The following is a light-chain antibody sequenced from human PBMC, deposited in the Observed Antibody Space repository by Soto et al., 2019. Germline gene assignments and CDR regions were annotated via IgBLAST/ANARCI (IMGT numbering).Light chain of an antibody. CDR2: DAS. Sequence: EIVLTQSPATLSLSPGERATLSCRASQSVGSYLAWYQQKPGQAPRLVIYDASTRATGIPARFSGSGSGTDFTLTISSLEPDDFAVYYCQHRSNWPPDFGPGTKVDFK. CDR1: QSVGSY. J-gene: IGKJ3*01. V-gene: IGKV3-11*01. CDR3: QHRSNWPPD.